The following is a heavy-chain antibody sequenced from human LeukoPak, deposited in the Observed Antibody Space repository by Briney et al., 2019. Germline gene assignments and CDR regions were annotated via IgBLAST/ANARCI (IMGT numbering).Heavy chain of an antibody. Sequence: PSETLSLTCTVSGGAITTYYWNWIRQSPGKGPEWIGYTYSSGSTNYNPSLRSRVTISVDTSTSQFSLSLSSVTAADTAVYYCARQGSVAVAPAWFDPWGQGTLVTVSS. CDR3: ARQGSVAVAPAWFDP. V-gene: IGHV4-59*08. D-gene: IGHD6-19*01. CDR2: TYSSGST. J-gene: IGHJ5*02. CDR1: GGAITTYY.